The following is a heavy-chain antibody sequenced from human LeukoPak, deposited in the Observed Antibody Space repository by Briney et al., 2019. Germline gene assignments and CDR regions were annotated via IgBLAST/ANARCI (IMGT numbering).Heavy chain of an antibody. CDR2: IWYDGSYK. CDR3: ARGTVRYPDY. V-gene: IGHV3-33*01. D-gene: IGHD3-10*01. CDR1: GFTFSNYG. J-gene: IGHJ4*02. Sequence: PGGSLRLSCAASGFTFSNYGMHWVRQAPGKGLEWVAVIWYDGSYKYYADSVKGRFTVSRDNSKNTLYLQMISLRAEDTAVYYCARGTVRYPDYWGQGTLVTVSS.